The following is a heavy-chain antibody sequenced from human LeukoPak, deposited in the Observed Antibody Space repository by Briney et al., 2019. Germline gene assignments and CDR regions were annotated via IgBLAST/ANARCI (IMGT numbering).Heavy chain of an antibody. D-gene: IGHD3-22*01. CDR2: MHKDGSA. CDR3: ARGMYDSTGYSNPFDI. CDR1: GGSINSDY. Sequence: SETLSLTCTVSGGSINSDYWSWIRQSPGKGLEWISFMHKDGSANYNPSLKSRVTISADTSKNHVSLRVTSVTAADTAVYFCARGMYDSTGYSNPFDIWGQGTMVTVSS. J-gene: IGHJ3*02. V-gene: IGHV4-59*12.